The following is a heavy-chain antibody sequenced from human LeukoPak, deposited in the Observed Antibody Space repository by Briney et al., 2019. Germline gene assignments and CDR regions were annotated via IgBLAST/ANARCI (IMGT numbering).Heavy chain of an antibody. CDR3: ARRLRLGELSSYYFDY. CDR2: ISSSSSYI. V-gene: IGHV3-21*01. CDR1: GFTFSSYS. J-gene: IGHJ4*02. Sequence: GGSLRLSCAASGFTFSSYSMNWVRQAPGKGLEWVSSISSSSSYIYYADSVKGRFTISRDNAKNSLYLQMNSLRAEDTAVYYCARRLRLGELSSYYFDYWGQGTLVTVSS. D-gene: IGHD3-16*02.